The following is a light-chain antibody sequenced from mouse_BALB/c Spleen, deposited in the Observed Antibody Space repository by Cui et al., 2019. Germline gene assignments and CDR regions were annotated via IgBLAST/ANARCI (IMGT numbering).Light chain of an antibody. CDR1: QSIGTS. Sequence: DSLLTQSPAILSVSPGERVSFSCRASQSIGTSIHWYQQRTNGSPRLLIKYASESISGIPSRFSGSGSGTDFTLSINSVESEDIADYYCQQSNSWPYTFGGGTKLEIK. CDR2: YAS. V-gene: IGKV5-48*01. CDR3: QQSNSWPYT. J-gene: IGKJ2*01.